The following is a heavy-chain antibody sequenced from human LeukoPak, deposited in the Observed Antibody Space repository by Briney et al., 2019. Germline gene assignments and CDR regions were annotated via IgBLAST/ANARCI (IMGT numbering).Heavy chain of an antibody. CDR2: IYYRGNT. J-gene: IGHJ4*02. CDR3: ARLRTPNEVDY. D-gene: IGHD5-12*01. V-gene: IGHV4-59*01. CDR1: GGSPSSYY. Sequence: SETLSLTCTVSGGSPSSYYWSWIRQPPGKGLEWIGYIYYRGNTNYNPSLKSRVTISVDTSKNQFSLKLSSVTAADTAVYYCARLRTPNEVDYWGQGTLVTVSS.